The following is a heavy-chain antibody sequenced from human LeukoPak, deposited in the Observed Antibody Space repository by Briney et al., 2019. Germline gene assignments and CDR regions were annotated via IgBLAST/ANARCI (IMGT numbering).Heavy chain of an antibody. V-gene: IGHV3-49*04. CDR3: TREGSAGNFLTQRYYYMDV. CDR1: GFTFGDYA. CDR2: IRSQAYGGTT. J-gene: IGHJ6*03. Sequence: GGSLRLSCTTSGFTFGDYAMSWVRQAPGKGLEWGGFIRSQAYGGTTEYAASGKGRFTISRDDSKSIAYLQVSSLKTEDTAVYYCTREGSAGNFLTQRYYYMDVWGKGTTVTISS. D-gene: IGHD4-23*01.